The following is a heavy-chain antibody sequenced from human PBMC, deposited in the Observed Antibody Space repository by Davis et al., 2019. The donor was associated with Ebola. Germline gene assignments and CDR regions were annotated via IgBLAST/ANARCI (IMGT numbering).Heavy chain of an antibody. CDR1: GFSFSNHA. CDR2: ISISGERT. D-gene: IGHD6-6*01. Sequence: PGGSLRLSCATSGFSFSNHAMSWVRQAPGKGLEWVSSISISGERTYYADSVKGRFTISRDNFMNTLYLQMNSLRAEDTALYYCAELHSSSSHIWGQGTLVTVSS. V-gene: IGHV3-23*01. CDR3: AELHSSSSHI. J-gene: IGHJ4*02.